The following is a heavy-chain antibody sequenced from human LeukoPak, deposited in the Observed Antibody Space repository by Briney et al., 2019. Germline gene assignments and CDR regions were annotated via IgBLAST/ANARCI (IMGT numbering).Heavy chain of an antibody. J-gene: IGHJ5*02. Sequence: GGSLRLSCAASEFTFSSFAMSWVRQAPGKGLEWLSAISGSGGTTYYADSVKGRFTISRDNAKNTLYLQMNSLRAEDTAVYYCARDGGYQLLSPWGQGTLVTVSS. CDR2: ISGSGGTT. CDR3: ARDGGYQLLSP. D-gene: IGHD2-2*01. V-gene: IGHV3-23*01. CDR1: EFTFSSFA.